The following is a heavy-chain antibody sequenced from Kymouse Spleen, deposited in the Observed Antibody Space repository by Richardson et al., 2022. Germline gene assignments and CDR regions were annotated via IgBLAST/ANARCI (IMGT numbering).Heavy chain of an antibody. D-gene: IGHD1-7*01. J-gene: IGHJ4*02. CDR3: ARRGVNWNYDY. V-gene: IGHV4-34*01. Sequence: QVQLQQWGAGLLKPSETLSLTCAVYGGSFSGYYWSWIRQPPGKGLEWIGEINHSGSTNYNPSLKSRVTISVDTSKNQFSLKLSSVTAADTAVYYCARRGVNWNYDYWGQGTLVTVSS. CDR1: GGSFSGYY. CDR2: INHSGST.